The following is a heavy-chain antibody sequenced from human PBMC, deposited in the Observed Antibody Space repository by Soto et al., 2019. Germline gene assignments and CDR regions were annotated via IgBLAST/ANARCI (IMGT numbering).Heavy chain of an antibody. D-gene: IGHD1-26*01. CDR3: ARRYRANFDY. CDR1: GGSISSGGYS. Sequence: SETLSLTCAVSGGSISSGGYSWSWIRQPPGKGLEWIGYIYHSGSTYYNPSLKSRVTISVDRSKNQFSLKLSSVTAADTAVYYCARRYRANFDYWGQGTLVTVSS. CDR2: IYHSGST. V-gene: IGHV4-30-2*01. J-gene: IGHJ4*02.